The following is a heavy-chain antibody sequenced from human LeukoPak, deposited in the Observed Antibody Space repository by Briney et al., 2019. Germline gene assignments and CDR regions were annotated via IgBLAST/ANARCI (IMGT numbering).Heavy chain of an antibody. CDR2: IYHSGST. CDR3: ARGPRDILTGYLGYGMDV. Sequence: SQTLSLTCTVSGGSISSGGYYWSWIRQHPGKGLEWIGYIYHSGSTYYNPSLKSRVTISVDTSKNQFSLKLSSVTAADTAVYYCARGPRDILTGYLGYGMDVWGKGTTVTVSS. V-gene: IGHV4-31*03. D-gene: IGHD3-9*01. J-gene: IGHJ6*04. CDR1: GGSISSGGYY.